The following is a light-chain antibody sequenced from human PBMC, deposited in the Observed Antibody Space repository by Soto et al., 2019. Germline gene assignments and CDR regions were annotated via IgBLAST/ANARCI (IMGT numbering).Light chain of an antibody. CDR1: QSVSNRY. J-gene: IGKJ4*01. Sequence: EIVLTQSPGTLSLSPVERATLSCRASQSVSNRYLAWYQQKPGQAPRLLIYGASSRATGIPDRFSGSGSGTDFTLTISRLEPEDFAVYYCQQYGSSPLTFGGGTKVDIK. CDR3: QQYGSSPLT. V-gene: IGKV3-20*01. CDR2: GAS.